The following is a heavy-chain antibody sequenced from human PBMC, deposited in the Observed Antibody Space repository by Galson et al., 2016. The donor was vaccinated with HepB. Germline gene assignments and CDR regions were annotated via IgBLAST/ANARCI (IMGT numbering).Heavy chain of an antibody. V-gene: IGHV4-59*08. Sequence: SETLSLTCTVSGASIDSHDWSWIRQPPGKGLEWIGYIYYSGSTYYNPSLKSRVTISVDTSKNQFSLKLSSVTAADTAVYYCAGHLRGGYGMDVWGQGTTVTVSS. CDR2: IYYSGST. CDR3: AGHLRGGYGMDV. CDR1: GASIDSHD. D-gene: IGHD3-10*01. J-gene: IGHJ6*02.